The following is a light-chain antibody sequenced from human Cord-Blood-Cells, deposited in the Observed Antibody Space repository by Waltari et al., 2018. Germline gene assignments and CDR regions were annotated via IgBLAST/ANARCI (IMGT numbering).Light chain of an antibody. CDR1: QSISSW. V-gene: IGKV1-5*03. CDR2: KAS. Sequence: DIQMTQSHSTLSASVGDRVTLTCRASQSISSWLAWYQQKPGKAPKLLIYKASSLESGGPSRFSGSGSGTEFTLTISSLQPDDFATYYCQQYNSYSRSFGQGTKLEIK. CDR3: QQYNSYSRS. J-gene: IGKJ2*04.